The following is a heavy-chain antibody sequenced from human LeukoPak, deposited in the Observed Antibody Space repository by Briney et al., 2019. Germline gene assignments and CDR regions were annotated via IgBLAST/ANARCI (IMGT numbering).Heavy chain of an antibody. CDR3: ARYGEISYYFDY. J-gene: IGHJ4*02. D-gene: IGHD7-27*01. CDR1: GFTFSNYV. V-gene: IGHV3-21*01. Sequence: GGSLRLSCAASGFTFSNYVMHWVRQAPGKGLEWVSSISSSSSYIYYADSVKGRFTISRDNAKNSLYLQMNSLRAEDTAVYYCARYGEISYYFDYWGQGTLVTVSS. CDR2: ISSSSSYI.